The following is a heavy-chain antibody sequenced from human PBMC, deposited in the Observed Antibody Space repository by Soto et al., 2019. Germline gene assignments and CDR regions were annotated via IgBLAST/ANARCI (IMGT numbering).Heavy chain of an antibody. D-gene: IGHD5-12*01. CDR3: VKDRVPGAYGHYYGMDV. Sequence: GGSLRLSCRVSGFTFNNSGMHWVRQAPGKGLEWMAVISYDGSDKYYADSVKGRVIISRDNSKNTLNLEMNSLRAEDTAIYYCVKDRVPGAYGHYYGMDVWGQGTTVTVS. CDR1: GFTFNNSG. J-gene: IGHJ6*02. CDR2: ISYDGSDK. V-gene: IGHV3-30*18.